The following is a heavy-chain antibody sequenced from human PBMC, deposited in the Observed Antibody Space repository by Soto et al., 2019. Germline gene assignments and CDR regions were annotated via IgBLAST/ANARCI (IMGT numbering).Heavy chain of an antibody. CDR2: ISGSGGST. J-gene: IGHJ4*02. CDR3: AKDSAPVGFHX. V-gene: IGHV3-23*01. D-gene: IGHD5-12*01. Sequence: RLCCAASGVTFNSYAMSWVRQAPGKGLEWVSAISGSGGSTYYADSVKCRFTISRDNSKNTLYLQMNSLRAEDTAVYYSAKDSAPVGFHXWGQATLLTVSX. CDR1: GVTFNSYA.